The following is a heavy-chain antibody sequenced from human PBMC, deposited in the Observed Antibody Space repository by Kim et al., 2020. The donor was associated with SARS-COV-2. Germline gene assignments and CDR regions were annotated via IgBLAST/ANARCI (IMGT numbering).Heavy chain of an antibody. CDR1: GFTFSSYA. CDR2: ISGSGGST. D-gene: IGHD2-2*01. V-gene: IGHV3-23*01. J-gene: IGHJ6*02. CDR3: AKGPDCSSTSCYPYYYYYGMDV. Sequence: GGSLRLSCAASGFTFSSYAMSWVRQAPGKGLEWVSAISGSGGSTYYADSVKGRFTISRDNSKNTLYLQMNSLRAEDTAVYYCAKGPDCSSTSCYPYYYYYGMDVWGQGTTVTVSS.